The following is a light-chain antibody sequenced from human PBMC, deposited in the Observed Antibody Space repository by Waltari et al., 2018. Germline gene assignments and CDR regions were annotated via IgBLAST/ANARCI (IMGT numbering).Light chain of an antibody. Sequence: DIHMTQSPSTLPASIGDRVTITCRASQGNSSWLAWYQQTEGKSPKLLIHKASSLESGVPSRFSGGGSGAEFTLTISNLQPDDLATYYCHKYKSYPGTFGGGTKVDI. CDR3: HKYKSYPGT. V-gene: IGKV1-5*03. CDR2: KAS. CDR1: QGNSSW. J-gene: IGKJ4*01.